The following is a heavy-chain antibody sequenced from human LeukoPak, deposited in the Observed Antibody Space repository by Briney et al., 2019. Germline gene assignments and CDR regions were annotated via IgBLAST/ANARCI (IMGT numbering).Heavy chain of an antibody. CDR1: GGSISNYY. CDR2: INYSGST. Sequence: SETLSLTCTVSGGSISNYYWSWIRQPPGKGLEWIAYINYSGSTNYNPSLKSRVTISVDTSKNQFSLKLSSVAAADTAVYYCARGIPATDAFDIWGQGTMVTVSS. V-gene: IGHV4-59*12. CDR3: ARGIPATDAFDI. D-gene: IGHD1-26*01. J-gene: IGHJ3*02.